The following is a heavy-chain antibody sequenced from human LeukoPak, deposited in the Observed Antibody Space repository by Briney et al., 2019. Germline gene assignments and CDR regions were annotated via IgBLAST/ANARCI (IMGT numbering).Heavy chain of an antibody. D-gene: IGHD3-10*01. CDR3: AKFLWFGELWNS. J-gene: IGHJ5*02. CDR1: GFTFSSYG. CDR2: ISYDGSNR. V-gene: IGHV3-30*18. Sequence: PGGSLRLSCAASGFTFSSYGMHRVRQAPGKGLEWVAVISYDGSNRYYADSVKGRFTISRDNSKNTLCLQMNSLRAEDTAVYYCAKFLWFGELWNSWGQGTLVTVSS.